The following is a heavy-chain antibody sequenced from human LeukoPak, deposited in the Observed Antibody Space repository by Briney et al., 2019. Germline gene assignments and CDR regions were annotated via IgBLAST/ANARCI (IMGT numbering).Heavy chain of an antibody. Sequence: PSESLSLTCTVSAGSISSSSYYWGWIRQPPGKGLEWFGSTYYSGSTYYNPSLKSRVTISVDTSKNQFSLKLSSVTAADTAVYYCARLPRREWLVDGEYYFDYWGQGTLVTVSS. CDR1: AGSISSSSYY. J-gene: IGHJ4*02. V-gene: IGHV4-39*01. CDR2: TYYSGST. D-gene: IGHD3-10*01. CDR3: ARLPRREWLVDGEYYFDY.